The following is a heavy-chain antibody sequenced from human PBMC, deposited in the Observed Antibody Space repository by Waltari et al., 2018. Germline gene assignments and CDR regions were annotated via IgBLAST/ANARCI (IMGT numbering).Heavy chain of an antibody. J-gene: IGHJ4*02. CDR2: IRYDGSNK. CDR3: AKDYYYDSSALDY. V-gene: IGHV3-30*02. Sequence: QVQLVESGGGVVQPGGSLRLSCAASGFTFSSYGMHWVRQAPGKGLEWVAFIRYDGSNKYYADSVKGRFIISRDNSKNTLYLQMNSLRAEDTAVYYCAKDYYYDSSALDYWGQGTLVTVSS. D-gene: IGHD3-22*01. CDR1: GFTFSSYG.